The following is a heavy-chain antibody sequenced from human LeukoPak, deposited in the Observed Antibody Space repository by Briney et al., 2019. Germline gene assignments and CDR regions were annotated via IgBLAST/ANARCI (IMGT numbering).Heavy chain of an antibody. CDR1: GGTLSSYA. D-gene: IGHD6-19*01. CDR3: AITGAYSSGWYRRYFDY. Sequence: SVKVSCKASGGTLSSYAISWVRQAPGQGLEWMGGIIPIFGTANYAQKFQGRVTITADESTSTAYKELSSLRSEDTAVYYCAITGAYSSGWYRRYFDYWGQGTLVTVSS. CDR2: IIPIFGTA. V-gene: IGHV1-69*13. J-gene: IGHJ4*02.